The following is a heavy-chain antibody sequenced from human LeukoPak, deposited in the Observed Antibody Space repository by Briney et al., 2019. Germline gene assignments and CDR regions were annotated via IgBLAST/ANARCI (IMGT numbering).Heavy chain of an antibody. Sequence: GGSLRLSCAASGFTFSSYAMSWVRQAPGKGLEWVSAISGSGGSTYYADSVKGRFTISRDNSKKTLYLQMNSLRAEDTAVYYCATSSGWYDDAFDIWGQGTMVTVSS. CDR3: ATSSGWYDDAFDI. CDR1: GFTFSSYA. CDR2: ISGSGGST. J-gene: IGHJ3*02. D-gene: IGHD6-19*01. V-gene: IGHV3-23*01.